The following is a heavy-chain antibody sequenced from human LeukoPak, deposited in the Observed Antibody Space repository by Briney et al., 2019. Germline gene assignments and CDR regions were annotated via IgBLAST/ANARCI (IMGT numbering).Heavy chain of an antibody. Sequence: SETLSLTCTVSGGSISSGSYYWAWIRQPPGKGLEWIESISYSGSTYSNPSLQGRVTISVDTSKNQFYLKLSSVTATDTAVYYCARQISSGTQPCAWFDSWGQGTLVTVSS. V-gene: IGHV4-39*01. CDR2: ISYSGST. D-gene: IGHD6-19*01. J-gene: IGHJ5*01. CDR1: GGSISSGSYY. CDR3: ARQISSGTQPCAWFDS.